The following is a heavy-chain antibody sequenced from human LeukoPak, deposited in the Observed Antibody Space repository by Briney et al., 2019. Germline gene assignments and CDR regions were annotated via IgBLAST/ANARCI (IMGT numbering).Heavy chain of an antibody. D-gene: IGHD5-12*01. CDR1: GGTFSSYA. J-gene: IGHJ3*02. CDR2: IIPIFGTA. CDR3: ARAGDDVGDAFDI. Sequence: SVKVSCKASGGTFSSYAISWVRQAPGQGLEWMGGIIPIFGTANYAQKFQGRVTITADESTSTAYMELSSLRSEDTAVYYCARAGDDVGDAFDIWGQGTMVTVSS. V-gene: IGHV1-69*13.